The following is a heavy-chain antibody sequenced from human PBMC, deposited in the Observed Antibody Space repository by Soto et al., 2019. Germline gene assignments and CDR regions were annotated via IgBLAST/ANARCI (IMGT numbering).Heavy chain of an antibody. CDR2: ISGSSSTI. CDR3: ASGRTADYYGSGSSYSALDY. CDR1: GFTFRSYS. J-gene: IGHJ4*02. Sequence: GGSLRLSCAASGFTFRSYSMNWVRQAPGKGLEWVSYISGSSSTIYYADSVKGRFTISRDNAKNSLYLHMNSLRDEDTAVYYCASGRTADYYGSGSSYSALDYWGQGTLVTVSS. D-gene: IGHD3-10*01. V-gene: IGHV3-48*02.